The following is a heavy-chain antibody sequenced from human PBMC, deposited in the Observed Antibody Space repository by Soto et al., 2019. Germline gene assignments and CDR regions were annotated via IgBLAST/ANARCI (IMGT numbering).Heavy chain of an antibody. CDR2: IIPIFGTA. D-gene: IGHD6-13*01. CDR1: GGTFSSYA. CDR3: ARDGHSSSWFVNWFDP. V-gene: IGHV1-69*13. J-gene: IGHJ5*02. Sequence: GASVKVSCKAPGGTFSSYAISWVRQAPGQGLEWMGGIIPIFGTANYAQKFQGRVTITADESTSTAYMELSSLRSEDTAVYYCARDGHSSSWFVNWFDPWGQGTLVTVSS.